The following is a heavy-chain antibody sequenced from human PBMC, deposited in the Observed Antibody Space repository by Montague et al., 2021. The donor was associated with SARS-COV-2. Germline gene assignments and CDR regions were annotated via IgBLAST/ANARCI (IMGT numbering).Heavy chain of an antibody. V-gene: IGHV3-21*01. J-gene: IGHJ4*02. CDR1: GFTFDIYG. Sequence: SLRLSCAASGFTFDIYGMHWVRQAPGKGLEWVSSISSLGSYIYYAESVKGRFTISRDNSRNSLSLQMNSLRAEDTAVYYCVRDDFFDYWGQGTLVTVSS. CDR3: VRDDFFDY. CDR2: ISSLGSYI.